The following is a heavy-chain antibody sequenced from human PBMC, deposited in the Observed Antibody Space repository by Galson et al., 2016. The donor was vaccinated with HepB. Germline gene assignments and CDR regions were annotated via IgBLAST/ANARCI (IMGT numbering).Heavy chain of an antibody. J-gene: IGHJ4*02. Sequence: SETLSLTCTVAGGSISNDNHYWGWIRQPPGKGLEWIGSIYYNENNYYNPSLESRVTMSVDTSKNQFSLNLSSVTAADTAVYSCARHAYSSPRYYFDFWGQGTLITVSS. D-gene: IGHD3-22*01. CDR1: GGSISNDNHY. CDR2: IYYNENN. CDR3: ARHAYSSPRYYFDF. V-gene: IGHV4-39*01.